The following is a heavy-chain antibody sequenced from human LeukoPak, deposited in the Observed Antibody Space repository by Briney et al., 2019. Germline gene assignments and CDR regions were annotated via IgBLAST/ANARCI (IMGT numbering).Heavy chain of an antibody. CDR1: GFTFSSYG. J-gene: IGHJ6*02. CDR2: ISYGGSNT. V-gene: IGHV3-33*05. D-gene: IGHD3-10*01. CDR3: ARDTTYYGSGDGLDV. Sequence: GGSLRLSCAASGFTFSSYGMHWVRQAPGKGLEWVAVISYGGSNTYYADSVKGRFTISRDNSKNTLYLQMNTLRAEDTAVYYCARDTTYYGSGDGLDVWGQGTTVTVSS.